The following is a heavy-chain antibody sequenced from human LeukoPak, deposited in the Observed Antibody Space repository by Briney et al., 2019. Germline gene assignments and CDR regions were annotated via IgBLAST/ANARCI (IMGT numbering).Heavy chain of an antibody. D-gene: IGHD3-22*01. CDR1: GGSISSYY. CDR3: ARGPYSYDSSGALDI. J-gene: IGHJ3*02. V-gene: IGHV4-34*01. Sequence: PSETLSLTCTVSGGSISSYYWSWIRQPPGKGLEWIGEINHSGSTNHNPSLKSRVTISVDTSKNQFSLKLSSVTAADTAVYFCARGPYSYDSSGALDIWGQGTMVTVSS. CDR2: INHSGST.